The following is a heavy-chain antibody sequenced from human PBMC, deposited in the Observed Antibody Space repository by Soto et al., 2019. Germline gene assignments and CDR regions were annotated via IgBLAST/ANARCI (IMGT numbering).Heavy chain of an antibody. CDR1: GYTFTSYG. V-gene: IGHV1-18*01. CDR2: ISAYNGNT. J-gene: IGHJ3*02. Sequence: WASVKVSCKASGYTFTSYGISWVRQAPGQGLEWMGWISAYNGNTNYAQKLQGRVTMTTDTSTSTAYMELRSLRSDDTAVYYCARNRGFWSHSSAFDIWGQGTMVTVSS. CDR3: ARNRGFWSHSSAFDI. D-gene: IGHD3-3*01.